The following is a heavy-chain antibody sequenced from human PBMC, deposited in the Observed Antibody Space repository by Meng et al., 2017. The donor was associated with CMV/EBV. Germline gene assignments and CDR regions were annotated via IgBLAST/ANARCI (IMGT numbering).Heavy chain of an antibody. Sequence: SETLSLTCTVSGGSISSISFYWGWIRQPPGKGLEWIGSIYYRGSTFYNASLESRVTMSADTSKNQFSLKLSSVTAADTAGYYCVSDVYGALGFDIWGQGTLVTVSS. CDR3: VSDVYGALGFDI. V-gene: IGHV4-39*07. J-gene: IGHJ4*02. D-gene: IGHD2-8*01. CDR2: IYYRGST. CDR1: GGSISSISFY.